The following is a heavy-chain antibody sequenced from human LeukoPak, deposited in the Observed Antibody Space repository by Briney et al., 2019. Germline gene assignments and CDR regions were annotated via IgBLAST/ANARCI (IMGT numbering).Heavy chain of an antibody. CDR2: IYTSGSI. CDR3: AREGMYYYDSSGYYRPFDY. V-gene: IGHV4-61*02. J-gene: IGHJ4*02. D-gene: IGHD3-22*01. CDR1: GGSISSGSYY. Sequence: SQTLSLTCTVSGGSISSGSYYWSWIRQPAGKGLEWIGRIYTSGSINYNPSLKSRVTISVDTSKNQFSLKLSSVTAADTAVYYCAREGMYYYDSSGYYRPFDYWGQGTLVTVSS.